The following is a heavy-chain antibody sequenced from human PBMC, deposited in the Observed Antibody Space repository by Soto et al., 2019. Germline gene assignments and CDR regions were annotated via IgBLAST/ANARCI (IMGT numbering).Heavy chain of an antibody. V-gene: IGHV1-18*04. J-gene: IGHJ4*02. D-gene: IGHD6-25*01. CDR2: ISAFNGDT. Sequence: QVQLVQSGSEVQKPGASVHVSCKAFGYTFTSYGFSWVRQVPGQGLEWLGWISAFNGDTQYAQTMKGRLTVTTDTSTTTVHMQLRSLTPADTAVYYCTREAGWQRMVPYDWGQGTLVSVS. CDR1: GYTFTSYG. CDR3: TREAGWQRMVPYD.